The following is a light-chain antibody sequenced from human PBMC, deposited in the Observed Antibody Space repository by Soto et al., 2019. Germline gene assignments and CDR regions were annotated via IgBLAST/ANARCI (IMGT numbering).Light chain of an antibody. CDR1: QSVSSY. CDR2: GAS. V-gene: IGKV3-20*01. Sequence: EIVLTQSPGTLSLSPGERATLSCRASQSVSSYFAWYQQKRGQGPRLLIYGASKRATGISDRFSGSGSGADFTLTISRLEPDDLAVYYCQQYGNSPYTFGQGTKLEIK. J-gene: IGKJ2*01. CDR3: QQYGNSPYT.